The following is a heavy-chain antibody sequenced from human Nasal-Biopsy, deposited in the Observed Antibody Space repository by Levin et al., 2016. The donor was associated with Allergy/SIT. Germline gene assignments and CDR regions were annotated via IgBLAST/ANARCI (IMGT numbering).Heavy chain of an antibody. CDR3: ARQVRGGSGPTLLWFDS. D-gene: IGHD2/OR15-2a*01. CDR2: VYYSGST. CDR1: GSSIRSSNYY. V-gene: IGHV4-39*01. J-gene: IGHJ5*01. Sequence: SETLSLTCTVSGSSIRSSNYYWAWIRQPPGKGLEWVASVYYSGSTYYGPALQSRLTIRVDTSKNEFSLKLTSVTAADTGVYYCARQVRGGSGPTLLWFDSWDQGSLVTVST.